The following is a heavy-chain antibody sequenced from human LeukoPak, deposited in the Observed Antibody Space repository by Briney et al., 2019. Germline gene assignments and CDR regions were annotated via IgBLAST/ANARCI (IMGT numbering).Heavy chain of an antibody. D-gene: IGHD6-19*01. CDR2: ISSSSTYI. CDR3: ATFQWLAPLPYDAIDI. CDR1: GFTFSSYS. Sequence: GGSLRLSCAASGFTFSSYSMNWVRQAPGKGLEWVSSISSSSTYIYYADSVKGRFTFSRDNSKNTLYLQMNSLRAEDTAVYYCATFQWLAPLPYDAIDISSQATIVTASS. V-gene: IGHV3-21*01. J-gene: IGHJ3*02.